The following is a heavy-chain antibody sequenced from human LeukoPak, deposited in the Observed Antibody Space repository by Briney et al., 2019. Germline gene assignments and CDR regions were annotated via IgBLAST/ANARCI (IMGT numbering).Heavy chain of an antibody. Sequence: KPGGSLRLSCAASGFTFSSYSMNWVRQAPGKGLEWVSSISSSSSYIYYADSVKGRFTISRDNAKNPLYLQMNSLRAEDTAVYYCARDSRYSSRGFDPWGQGTLVTVSS. CDR1: GFTFSSYS. CDR3: ARDSRYSSRGFDP. J-gene: IGHJ5*02. CDR2: ISSSSSYI. V-gene: IGHV3-21*01. D-gene: IGHD6-13*01.